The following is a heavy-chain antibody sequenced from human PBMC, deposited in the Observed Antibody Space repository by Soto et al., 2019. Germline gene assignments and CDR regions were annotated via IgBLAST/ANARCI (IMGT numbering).Heavy chain of an antibody. CDR2: SSSLGLST. D-gene: IGHD3-16*01. J-gene: IGHJ5*02. CDR3: AKDLGALDPRVDG. Sequence: VQLVQSGGGLVKPGVSLSLSCAADGVSFYDFGFTCVRTSPGTRLEWISYSSSLGLSTYYAASVNGRFIVSRADDTKTLYLQLNILTADDTAVYFCAKDLGALDPRVDGWGQGTLVTVSS. CDR1: GVSFYDFG. V-gene: IGHV3-11*01.